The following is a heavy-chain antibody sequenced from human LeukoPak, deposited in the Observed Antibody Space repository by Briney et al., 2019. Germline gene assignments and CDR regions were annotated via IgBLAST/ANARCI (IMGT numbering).Heavy chain of an antibody. D-gene: IGHD3-9*01. CDR1: GFTFSSYG. CDR3: AKDPDILTGYHFDY. Sequence: GGSLRLSCAASGFTFSSYGMSWVRQAPGKGLEWVSAISGSGGSTYYADSVKGRFTISRDNSKNTLYLQMNSLRAEDTAVYYCAKDPDILTGYHFDYWGQGTLVTVSS. J-gene: IGHJ4*02. V-gene: IGHV3-23*01. CDR2: ISGSGGST.